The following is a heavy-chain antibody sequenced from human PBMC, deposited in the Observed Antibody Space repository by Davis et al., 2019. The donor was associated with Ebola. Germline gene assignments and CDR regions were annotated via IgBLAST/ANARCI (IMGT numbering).Heavy chain of an antibody. CDR3: ARDAYGCSSTSWYYYYGMDV. CDR1: GFTFSSYW. J-gene: IGHJ6*02. Sequence: GESLKISCAASGFTFSSYWMHWVRQAPGKGLVWVSRINSDGSSTSYADSVKGRFTISRDNAKNTLYLQMNSLRAEDTAVYYCARDAYGCSSTSWYYYYGMDVWGQGTTVTVSS. D-gene: IGHD2-2*01. CDR2: INSDGSST. V-gene: IGHV3-74*01.